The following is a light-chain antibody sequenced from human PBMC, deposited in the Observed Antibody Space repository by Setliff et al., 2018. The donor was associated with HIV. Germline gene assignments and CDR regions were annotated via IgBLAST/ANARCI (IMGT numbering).Light chain of an antibody. V-gene: IGLV2-14*01. CDR1: SSDVGGYNY. CDR2: DVS. Sequence: SALTQPASVPGSPGQSITISCTGTSSDVGGYNYVSWYQQHPGKAPKFMIYDVSKRPSGVSNRFSGSKSGNTASLTISGLQAEDEADYYCSSYTSSSTYVFGTGTKVTVL. CDR3: SSYTSSSTYV. J-gene: IGLJ1*01.